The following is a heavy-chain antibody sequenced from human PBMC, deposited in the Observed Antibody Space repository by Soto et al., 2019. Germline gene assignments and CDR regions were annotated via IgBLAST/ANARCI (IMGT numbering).Heavy chain of an antibody. Sequence: ASVKVSCKASGYTFTSYAMHWVRQAPGQRLEWMGWINAGNGNTKYSQKFQGRVTITRDTSASTAYMELSSLRSEDTAVYYCAREMYSSRWYGFLGYWGQGTLVTVSS. J-gene: IGHJ4*02. CDR1: GYTFTSYA. CDR3: AREMYSSRWYGFLGY. D-gene: IGHD6-13*01. CDR2: INAGNGNT. V-gene: IGHV1-3*01.